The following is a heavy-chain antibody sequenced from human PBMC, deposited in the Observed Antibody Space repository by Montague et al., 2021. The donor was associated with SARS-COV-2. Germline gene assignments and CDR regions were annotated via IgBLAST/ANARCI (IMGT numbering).Heavy chain of an antibody. J-gene: IGHJ6*02. D-gene: IGHD4-23*01. Sequence: TLSLTCTVSGGSIRSGSYYWSWIRQPAGKGLEWIGRIYSSGSTNYNPSLESRVTMSVDTSKNQFSLKVSSVTAADTAVYYCARDYGGDSYYYGLDVWGQGTTVTVSS. CDR3: ARDYGGDSYYYGLDV. CDR1: GGSIRSGSYY. V-gene: IGHV4-61*02. CDR2: IYSSGST.